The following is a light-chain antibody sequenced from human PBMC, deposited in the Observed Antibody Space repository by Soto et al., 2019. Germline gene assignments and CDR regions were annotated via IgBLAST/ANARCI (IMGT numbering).Light chain of an antibody. J-gene: IGLJ2*01. CDR3: QSYDSSVTAVL. V-gene: IGLV1-40*01. CDR1: SSNIGAGYD. CDR2: DNN. Sequence: QSVLTQPPSVSGAPGQRVTISCTGSSSNIGAGYDVHWYQHLPGTVPRLVIYDNNIRPSGVPDRFSGPKSDTSASLAITGLQAEDEADYYCQSYDSSVTAVLFGGGTKLTVL.